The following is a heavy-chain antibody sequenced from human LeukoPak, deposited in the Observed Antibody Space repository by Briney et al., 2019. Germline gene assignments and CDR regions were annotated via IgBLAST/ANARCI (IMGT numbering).Heavy chain of an antibody. CDR1: GFTVSSNY. Sequence: GGSLRLSCAASGFTVSSNYMSWVRQAPGKGLEWVSVIYSGGSTYYADSVKGRFTISRDNSKNTLYLQMNSLRAEDTAVYYCASNYDSSGDAFDIWGQGTMVTVSS. V-gene: IGHV3-66*01. D-gene: IGHD3-22*01. CDR2: IYSGGST. J-gene: IGHJ3*02. CDR3: ASNYDSSGDAFDI.